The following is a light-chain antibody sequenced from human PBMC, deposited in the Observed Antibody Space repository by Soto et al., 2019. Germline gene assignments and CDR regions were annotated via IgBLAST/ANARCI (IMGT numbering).Light chain of an antibody. J-gene: IGLJ1*01. V-gene: IGLV1-40*01. Sequence: QSVLTQPPSVSGAPGQRITISCTGRRSNIGAGYDVNWYQQLPGTAPKLLIFGNSNRPSGVPDRFSGSKSGTSASLAITGLQAEDEADYYCQSYDSSLSGSGVFGTGTKLTVL. CDR2: GNS. CDR3: QSYDSSLSGSGV. CDR1: RSNIGAGYD.